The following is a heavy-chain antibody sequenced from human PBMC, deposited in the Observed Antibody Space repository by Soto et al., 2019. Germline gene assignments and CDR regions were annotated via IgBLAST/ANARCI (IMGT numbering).Heavy chain of an antibody. Sequence: QVQLVQSGAEVKKPGASVKVSCKTSGYTFTSYHISWVRQAPGQGLEWMGWISAYNTNTNYAQKYQGRVTMTTDTCTSTAYMELRSVRSDDTAGYYCARDTPPTDYWGQGTLVTVSS. CDR1: GYTFTSYH. J-gene: IGHJ4*02. CDR3: ARDTPPTDY. V-gene: IGHV1-18*01. CDR2: ISAYNTNT.